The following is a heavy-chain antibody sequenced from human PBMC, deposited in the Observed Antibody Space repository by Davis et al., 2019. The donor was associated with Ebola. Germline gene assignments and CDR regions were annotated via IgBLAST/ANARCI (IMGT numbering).Heavy chain of an antibody. D-gene: IGHD3-10*01. Sequence: SETLSLTCTVSSYSISSGYYWGWIRQPPGKGLEWIASISHSGSTYYKSSLKSRVTISLDTSKSQFSLNLSSVTAADTAVYYCARAWGSGSYYYYGMDVWGQGTTVTVSS. CDR1: SYSISSGYY. J-gene: IGHJ6*02. V-gene: IGHV4-38-2*02. CDR3: ARAWGSGSYYYYGMDV. CDR2: ISHSGST.